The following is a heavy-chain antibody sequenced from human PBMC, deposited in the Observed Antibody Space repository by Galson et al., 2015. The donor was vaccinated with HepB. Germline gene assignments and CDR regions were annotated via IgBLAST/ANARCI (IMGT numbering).Heavy chain of an antibody. CDR2: ISYDGSNK. V-gene: IGHV3-30-3*01. J-gene: IGHJ6*03. CDR3: ARSPHYDFWSGYFKPYYYYYMDV. D-gene: IGHD3-3*01. CDR1: GFTFSSYA. Sequence: SLRLSCAASGFTFSSYAMHWVRQAPGKGLEWVAVISYDGSNKYYADSVKGRFTISRDNSKNTLYLQMNSLRAEDTAVYYCARSPHYDFWSGYFKPYYYYYMDVWGKGTTVTVSS.